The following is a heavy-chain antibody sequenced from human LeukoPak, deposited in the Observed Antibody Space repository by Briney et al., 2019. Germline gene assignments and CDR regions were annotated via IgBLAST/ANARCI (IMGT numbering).Heavy chain of an antibody. D-gene: IGHD1-20*01. Sequence: ASVKVSCKASGGTFSNYAISWVRQAPGQGLEWMGGIIPIFGTANYAQKFQGRVTITADESTSTAYMELSSLRSEDTAVYYCARGGITGTTRGPTRLNDAFDIWGQGTMVTVSS. CDR3: ARGGITGTTRGPTRLNDAFDI. V-gene: IGHV1-69*13. J-gene: IGHJ3*02. CDR2: IIPIFGTA. CDR1: GGTFSNYA.